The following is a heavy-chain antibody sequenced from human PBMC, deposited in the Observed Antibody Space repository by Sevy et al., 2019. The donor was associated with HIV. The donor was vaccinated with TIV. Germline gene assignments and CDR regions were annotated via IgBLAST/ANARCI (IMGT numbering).Heavy chain of an antibody. D-gene: IGHD2-21*02. J-gene: IGHJ3*02. CDR1: GFTFDDYA. V-gene: IGHV3-9*01. CDR2: ISWNSGSI. Sequence: GGSLRLSCAASGFTFDDYAMHWVRQAPGKGLEWVSGISWNSGSIGYADSVKGRFTISRDNAKNSLYLQMNSLRAEDTALYYFAKDSTYCGGDCYTDAFDIWGQGTMVTVSS. CDR3: AKDSTYCGGDCYTDAFDI.